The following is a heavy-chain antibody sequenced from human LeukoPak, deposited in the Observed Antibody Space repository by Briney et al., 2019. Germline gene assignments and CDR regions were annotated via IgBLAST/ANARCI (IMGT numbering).Heavy chain of an antibody. J-gene: IGHJ4*02. CDR1: GFTVSSNY. CDR2: IYSGGST. D-gene: IGHD6-13*01. CDR3: ARNGYSSSWPFDY. V-gene: IGHV3-53*01. Sequence: GGSLRLSCAASGFTVSSNYMSWVRQAPGKGLEWVSVIYSGGSTYYADSVKGRFTISRDNSKNTLYLQMNSLRAEDTAVYYCARNGYSSSWPFDYWGQRTLVTVST.